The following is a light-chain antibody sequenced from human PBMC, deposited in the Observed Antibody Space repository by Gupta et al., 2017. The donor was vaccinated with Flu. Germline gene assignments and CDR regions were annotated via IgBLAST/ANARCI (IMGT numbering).Light chain of an antibody. CDR3: QQRVNWPPVT. J-gene: IGKJ5*01. CDR1: QTVSTY. CDR2: DAS. V-gene: IGKV3-11*01. Sequence: EVVLTQSPATLSLSPGERATLSCRASQTVSTYLVWYQQKPGQAPRLLIYDASNRAPGIPARFSGSGSGTDLTLTITNREPEDYAIYYCQQRVNWPPVTFGQGTRLEIK.